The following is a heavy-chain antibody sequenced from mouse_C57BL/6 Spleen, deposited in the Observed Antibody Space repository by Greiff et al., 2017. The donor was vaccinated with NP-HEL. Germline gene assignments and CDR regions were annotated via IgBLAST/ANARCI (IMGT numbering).Heavy chain of an antibody. J-gene: IGHJ2*01. Sequence: VTVVESGPELVKPGASVKISCKASGYAFSSSWMNWVKQRPGKGLEWIGRIYPGDGDTNYNGKFKGKATLTADKSSSTAYMQLSSLTSEDSAVYFCARGGYFDYWGRGTTLTVSS. CDR2: IYPGDGDT. CDR1: GYAFSSSW. V-gene: IGHV1-82*01. CDR3: ARGGYFDY.